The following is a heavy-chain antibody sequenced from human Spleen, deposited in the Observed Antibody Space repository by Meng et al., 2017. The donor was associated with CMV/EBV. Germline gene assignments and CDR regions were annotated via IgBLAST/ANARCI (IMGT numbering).Heavy chain of an antibody. V-gene: IGHV4-39*07. J-gene: IGHJ4*02. CDR1: ISRCISY. CDR3: ARDEYCTSTSCPLYYFDY. D-gene: IGHD2-2*01. CDR2: LYNGGTT. Sequence: ISRCISYWGWIRQPPGKGLEWIVTLYNGGTTYYNPSLRSRVTMSVDTSKNQFSLKLSSVTAADTAVYYCARDEYCTSTSCPLYYFDYWSQGTLVTVSS.